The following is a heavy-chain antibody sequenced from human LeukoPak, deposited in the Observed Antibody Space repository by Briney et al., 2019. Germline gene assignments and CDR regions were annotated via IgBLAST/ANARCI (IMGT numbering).Heavy chain of an antibody. V-gene: IGHV3-69-1*02. J-gene: IGHJ4*02. Sequence: PGGSLRLSCAASGFSISDHFMSWVRQAPGKAPEGVSYITPEKTFHYIDSVKGRFTISRDNAKNSLYLQMNSLSAEDTAVCYCARVPGSYDTLYDYWGQGTLVTVSS. CDR3: ARVPGSYDTLYDY. CDR2: ITPEKTF. CDR1: GFSISDHF. D-gene: IGHD1-26*01.